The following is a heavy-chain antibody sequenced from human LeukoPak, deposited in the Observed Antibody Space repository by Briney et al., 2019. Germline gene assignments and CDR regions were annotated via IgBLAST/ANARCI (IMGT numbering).Heavy chain of an antibody. CDR2: IIPIFGTA. CDR3: ARSPSIVGAGDDAFDI. D-gene: IGHD1-26*01. CDR1: GGTFSSYA. J-gene: IGHJ3*02. V-gene: IGHV1-69*05. Sequence: ASVKVSCKASGGTFSSYAISWVRQAPGQGLEGMGRIIPIFGTANYAQKFQGRVTITTDESTSTAYMELSSLRSEDTAVYYCARSPSIVGAGDDAFDIWGQGTMVTVSS.